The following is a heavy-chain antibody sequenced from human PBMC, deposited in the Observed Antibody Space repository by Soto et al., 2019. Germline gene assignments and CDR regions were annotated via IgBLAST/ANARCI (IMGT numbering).Heavy chain of an antibody. CDR1: GLSLSTSGVG. Sequence: QITLKESGPTLVKPTQTLTLTCTFSGLSLSTSGVGVGWIRQPPGKALGWLALIYWDDDKYYSPSLKSRLTITRDTSKNQVVLTMTNMDPVDTATYYCVHRRRSTSCIPLTFDYWGQGTLVTVSS. J-gene: IGHJ4*02. V-gene: IGHV2-5*02. D-gene: IGHD2-2*01. CDR2: IYWDDDK. CDR3: VHRRRSTSCIPLTFDY.